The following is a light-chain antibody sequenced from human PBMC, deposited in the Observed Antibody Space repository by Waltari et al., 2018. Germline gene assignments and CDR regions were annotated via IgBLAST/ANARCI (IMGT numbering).Light chain of an antibody. Sequence: EIVLTQSPGPLSLSPGERATPPCRASHSVCNYYLAWYQQKPGQAPRLLIYDTSCRAPGIPDRFSGSGSGTDFTLTISRLEPEDFAVYYCQHYDNSPRMYTFGQGTKLEIK. J-gene: IGKJ2*01. V-gene: IGKV3-20*01. CDR2: DTS. CDR1: HSVCNYY. CDR3: QHYDNSPRMYT.